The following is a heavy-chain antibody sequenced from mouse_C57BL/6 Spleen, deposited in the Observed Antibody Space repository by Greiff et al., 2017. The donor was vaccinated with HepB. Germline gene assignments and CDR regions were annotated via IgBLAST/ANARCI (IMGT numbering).Heavy chain of an antibody. Sequence: QVQLQQPGAELVMPGASVKLSCKASGYTFTSYWMHWVKQRPGQGLEWIGEIDPSDSYTNYNQKFKGKSTLTVDKSSSTAYMQLSSLTSEDSAVYYCARLRSTVVGDWYFDVWGTGTTVTVSS. J-gene: IGHJ1*03. CDR1: GYTFTSYW. D-gene: IGHD1-1*01. CDR2: IDPSDSYT. V-gene: IGHV1-69*01. CDR3: ARLRSTVVGDWYFDV.